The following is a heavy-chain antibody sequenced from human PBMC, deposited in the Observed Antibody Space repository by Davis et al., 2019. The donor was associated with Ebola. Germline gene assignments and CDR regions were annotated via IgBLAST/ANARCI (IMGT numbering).Heavy chain of an antibody. CDR1: GFIFSDYA. CDR3: ARAVHNEDLDY. Sequence: PGGSLRLSCAASGFIFSDYAMHWVRQAPGKGLEWVAVISHSSRERFYADSVKGRFTIPRDNSENTLYLQMNSLTTDDTAVYYCARAVHNEDLDYWGQGTPVTVSS. V-gene: IGHV3-30*04. CDR2: ISHSSRER. J-gene: IGHJ4*01. D-gene: IGHD3-3*01.